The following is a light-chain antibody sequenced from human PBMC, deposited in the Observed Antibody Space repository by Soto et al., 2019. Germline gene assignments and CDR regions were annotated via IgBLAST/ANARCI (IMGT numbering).Light chain of an antibody. V-gene: IGLV2-14*01. CDR1: SSDVGGYKF. J-gene: IGLJ3*02. Sequence: QSALTQPASVSGSPGQSITISCTGTSSDVGGYKFVSWYQQHPGKAPKLMIYEVSNRPSGVSNRFSGSKSGNTASLTTSGLQAEDEADYYCSSYTTSSTRVFGGGTKVTVL. CDR3: SSYTTSSTRV. CDR2: EVS.